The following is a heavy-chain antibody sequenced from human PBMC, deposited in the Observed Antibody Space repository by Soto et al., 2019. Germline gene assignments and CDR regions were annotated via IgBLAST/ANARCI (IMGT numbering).Heavy chain of an antibody. V-gene: IGHV3-33*01. CDR2: IWYDGSNK. D-gene: IGHD6-19*01. J-gene: IGHJ5*02. CDR3: ARDASRGIAVAWRP. Sequence: QVQLVESGGGVVQPGRSLRLSCAASGFTFSSYGMHWVRQSPGKGLEWVAVIWYDGSNKYYADSVKGRFPISRDNSKNTLYLQMNSLRAEDTAVYYWARDASRGIAVAWRPWGQGTLVTVSS. CDR1: GFTFSSYG.